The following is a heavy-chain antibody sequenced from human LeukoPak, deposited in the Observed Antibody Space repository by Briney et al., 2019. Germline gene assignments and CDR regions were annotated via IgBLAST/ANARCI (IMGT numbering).Heavy chain of an antibody. V-gene: IGHV3-74*01. CDR1: GFTFSSYW. CDR3: TTHVYYYASGGFFYSDY. Sequence: GGSLRLSCAASGFTFSSYWMHWVRQPPGKGLVWVSRINSDGSSTNYADSVKGRFTISRDNAKNTLYLEMNSLRADDTAVYYCTTHVYYYASGGFFYSDYWGRGTLVTVSS. J-gene: IGHJ4*02. D-gene: IGHD3-22*01. CDR2: INSDGSST.